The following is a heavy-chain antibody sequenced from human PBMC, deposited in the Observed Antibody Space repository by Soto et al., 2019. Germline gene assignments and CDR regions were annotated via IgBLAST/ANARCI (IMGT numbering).Heavy chain of an antibody. CDR2: IYSGGSR. J-gene: IGHJ6*02. CDR1: GFTVSSNY. D-gene: IGHD7-27*01. Sequence: PEGSLRLSCAASGFTVSSNYMSWVRQAPGKGLEWVSVIYSGGSRYYADSVKGRFTISRDNSKNTLYLQMNSLRAEDTAVYYCASKGNTTNYYYYYYGMDVWGQGTTVTVSS. CDR3: ASKGNTTNYYYYYYGMDV. V-gene: IGHV3-53*01.